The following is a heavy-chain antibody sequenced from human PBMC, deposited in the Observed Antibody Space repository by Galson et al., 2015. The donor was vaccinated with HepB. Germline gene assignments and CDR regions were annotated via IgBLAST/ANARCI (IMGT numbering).Heavy chain of an antibody. Sequence: QSGAEVKKPGESLKISCKGSGYSFTSYWIGWVRQMPGKGLEWMGIIYPGDSDTRYSPSFQGQVTISADKSISTAYLQWSSLKASDTAMYYCASHDSSGYWVDAFDIWGQGTMVTVSS. D-gene: IGHD3-22*01. V-gene: IGHV5-51*03. CDR1: GYSFTSYW. CDR2: IYPGDSDT. J-gene: IGHJ3*02. CDR3: ASHDSSGYWVDAFDI.